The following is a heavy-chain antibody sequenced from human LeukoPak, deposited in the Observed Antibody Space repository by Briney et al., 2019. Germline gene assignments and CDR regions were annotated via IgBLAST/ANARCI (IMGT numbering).Heavy chain of an antibody. Sequence: SETLSLTCPVSGGSISSYYWNWIRQPPGKGLEWIGYIHYSGSTNYNPSLKSRVTISVDTSKNQFSLKLSSVTAADTAVYYCARDGSDCSTTSCYKGFDYWGQGTPVTVSS. V-gene: IGHV4-59*01. D-gene: IGHD2-2*02. CDR1: GGSISSYY. CDR3: ARDGSDCSTTSCYKGFDY. J-gene: IGHJ4*02. CDR2: IHYSGST.